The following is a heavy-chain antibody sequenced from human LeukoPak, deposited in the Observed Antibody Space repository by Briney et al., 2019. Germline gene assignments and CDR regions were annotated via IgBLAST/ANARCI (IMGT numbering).Heavy chain of an antibody. CDR1: GIPFNTYA. CDR2: ISSNGDNT. Sequence: GGSLRLSCSASGIPFNTYAIHWVRQAPGKGLEYVAGISSNGDNTDFADSAKGRFTISRDNSKSTLFLQMNSLRAEDTAVYFCTRDSALLGVAFDLWGQGTVVTVSS. D-gene: IGHD2-15*01. CDR3: TRDSALLGVAFDL. V-gene: IGHV3-64D*06. J-gene: IGHJ3*01.